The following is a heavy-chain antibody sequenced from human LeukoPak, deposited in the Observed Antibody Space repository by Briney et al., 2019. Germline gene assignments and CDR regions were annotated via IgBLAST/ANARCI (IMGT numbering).Heavy chain of an antibody. CDR3: AKEDYYDSSGYYF. Sequence: PGGSLRLSCAASGFTFSSYWMSWVRQAPGKGLEWVANIKQDGSEKYYVDSVKGRFTISRDNSKNTLYLQMNSLGAEDTAVYYCAKEDYYDSSGYYFWGQGTLVTASS. D-gene: IGHD3-22*01. CDR1: GFTFSSYW. CDR2: IKQDGSEK. V-gene: IGHV3-7*03. J-gene: IGHJ4*02.